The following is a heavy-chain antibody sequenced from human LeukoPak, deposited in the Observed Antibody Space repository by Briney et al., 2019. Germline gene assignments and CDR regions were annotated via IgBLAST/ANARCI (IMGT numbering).Heavy chain of an antibody. J-gene: IGHJ4*02. V-gene: IGHV3-48*03. D-gene: IGHD5-24*01. Sequence: GGSLRLSCAASGFTFSSYEMNWVRQAPGKGLEWVSYISSSGSTIYYADSVKGRFTISRDNAKNSLYLQMNGLRAEDTAVYYCARDRGDGYNYRSPFDSWGQGTLVTVSS. CDR1: GFTFSSYE. CDR3: ARDRGDGYNYRSPFDS. CDR2: ISSSGSTI.